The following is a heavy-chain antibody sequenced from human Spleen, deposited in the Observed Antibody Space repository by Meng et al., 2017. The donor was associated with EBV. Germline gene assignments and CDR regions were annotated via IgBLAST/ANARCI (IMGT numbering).Heavy chain of an antibody. Sequence: QVQLNVVCPGLVQPSGTPSLTCAVSGASIGTSTWWSWVRQPPGKGLEWIGEIFHSGNTNYNPSLKSRVTISVDTSKNQFSLNLTSVTAADTAVYYCARDVYSGRYYAYGHWGQGTLVTVSS. CDR1: GASIGTSTW. V-gene: IGHV4-4*02. CDR3: ARDVYSGRYYAYGH. J-gene: IGHJ4*02. CDR2: IFHSGNT. D-gene: IGHD1-26*01.